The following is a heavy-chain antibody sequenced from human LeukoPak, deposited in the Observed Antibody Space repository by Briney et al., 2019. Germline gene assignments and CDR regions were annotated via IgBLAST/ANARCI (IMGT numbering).Heavy chain of an antibody. Sequence: SETLSLTCTVSGGSISSYFWSWIRQPPGKGLEWIGYVYYSGSTNYNPSLKSRVIISVDTSKNQFSLKLSSVTAADTAVYYCARKPDYWGQGTLVTVSS. CDR1: GGSISSYF. D-gene: IGHD1-14*01. CDR3: ARKPDY. CDR2: VYYSGST. J-gene: IGHJ4*02. V-gene: IGHV4-59*12.